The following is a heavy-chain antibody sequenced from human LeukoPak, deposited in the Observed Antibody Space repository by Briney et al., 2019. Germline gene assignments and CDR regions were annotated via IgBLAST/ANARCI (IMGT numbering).Heavy chain of an antibody. CDR1: GFTSSDYD. CDR3: VKGSAGSRPYYFDY. Sequence: GGSLRLSCAASGFTSSDYDMHWVRQATGKGLEWVSAIGTAGDTYYTGSVKGRFTITRDNSKNTLSLEMNSLRPEDTAVYYCVKGSAGSRPYYFDYWGQGTLLTVSS. D-gene: IGHD6-13*01. V-gene: IGHV3-13*01. CDR2: IGTAGDT. J-gene: IGHJ4*02.